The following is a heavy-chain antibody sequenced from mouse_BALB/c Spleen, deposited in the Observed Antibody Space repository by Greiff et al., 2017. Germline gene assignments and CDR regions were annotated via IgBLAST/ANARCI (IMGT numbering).Heavy chain of an antibody. CDR1: GYTFTSYN. V-gene: IGHV1-12*01. CDR2: IYPGNGDT. D-gene: IGHD4-1*02. J-gene: IGHJ3*01. Sequence: QVQLQQPGAELVKPGASVKMSCKASGYTFTSYNMHWVKQTPGQGLEWIGAIYPGNGDTSYNQKFKGKATLTADKSSSTAYMQLSSLTSEDSAVYYCARRTTGSWFAYWGQGTLVTVSA. CDR3: ARRTTGSWFAY.